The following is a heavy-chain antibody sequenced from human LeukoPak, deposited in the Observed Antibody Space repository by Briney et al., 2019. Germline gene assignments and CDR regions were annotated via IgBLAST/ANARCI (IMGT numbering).Heavy chain of an antibody. J-gene: IGHJ4*02. D-gene: IGHD6-13*01. V-gene: IGHV1-18*01. CDR3: ARGRLPYRSSWSLNY. Sequence: ASVKVSCKASGYTFTSYGISWVRQAPGQGLGWMGWISAYNGNTNYAQHLQGRVTITRDTSASTVYMELSSLRFEDTAVYYCARGRLPYRSSWSLNYWGQGTLVTVSS. CDR1: GYTFTSYG. CDR2: ISAYNGNT.